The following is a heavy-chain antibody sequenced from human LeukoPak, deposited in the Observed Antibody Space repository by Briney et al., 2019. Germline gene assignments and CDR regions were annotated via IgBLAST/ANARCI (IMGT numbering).Heavy chain of an antibody. D-gene: IGHD6-13*01. CDR3: AADSSRQLGEYYYYYYMDV. V-gene: IGHV1-58*02. CDR1: GFTFTSSA. J-gene: IGHJ6*03. Sequence: GASVKVSCKASGFTFTSSAMQWVRQARGQRLEWIGWIVVGSGNTNYAQKFQERVTITRDMSTSTAYMELSSLRSEDTAVYYCAADSSRQLGEYYYYYYMDVWGKGTTVTVSS. CDR2: IVVGSGNT.